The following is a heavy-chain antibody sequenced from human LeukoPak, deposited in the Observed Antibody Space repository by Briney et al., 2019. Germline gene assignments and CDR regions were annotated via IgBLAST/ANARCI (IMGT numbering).Heavy chain of an antibody. D-gene: IGHD7-27*01. CDR2: IYPGDSDI. J-gene: IGHJ4*02. CDR1: GYRFNIYW. Sequence: GESLRISCKVSGYRFNIYWIGWVRQMSGRGPEWMGIIYPGDSDIRYSPSFQGQVNISADKSISTAYLQWNSLKASDTAMYYCARRTTGEYYFDYWGQGTLVTVSS. CDR3: ARRTTGEYYFDY. V-gene: IGHV5-51*01.